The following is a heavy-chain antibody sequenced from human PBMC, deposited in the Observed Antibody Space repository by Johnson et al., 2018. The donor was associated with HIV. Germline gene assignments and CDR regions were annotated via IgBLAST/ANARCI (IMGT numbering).Heavy chain of an antibody. CDR3: ARSYSGNSAFDI. CDR2: IKQDGSEK. V-gene: IGHV3-7*01. D-gene: IGHD1-26*01. J-gene: IGHJ3*02. CDR1: GFTFSTYW. Sequence: VQLVESGGGLVQPGGSLRLSCAASGFTFSTYWMSWVRQAPGKGLEWVANIKQDGSEKYYVDSVKGRFTISRENAKNSVYLQMNSLRAEDTAAYYCARSYSGNSAFDIWGQGTMVTVSS.